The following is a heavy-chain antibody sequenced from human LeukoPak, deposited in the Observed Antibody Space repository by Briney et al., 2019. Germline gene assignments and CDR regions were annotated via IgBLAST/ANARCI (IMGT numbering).Heavy chain of an antibody. J-gene: IGHJ4*02. CDR1: GISFRSYG. D-gene: IGHD4-17*01. Sequence: PGGSLRLSCAASGISFRSYGMHWVRQAPGKGLEWVAVISYDGSNKYYADSVKGRFTISRDTSKNTLYLQINSLRVEDTAVYYCIVFGDSDHWGQGTLVTVSS. V-gene: IGHV3-30*12. CDR2: ISYDGSNK. CDR3: IVFGDSDH.